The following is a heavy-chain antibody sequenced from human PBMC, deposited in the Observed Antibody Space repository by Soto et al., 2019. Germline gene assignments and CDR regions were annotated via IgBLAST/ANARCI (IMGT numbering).Heavy chain of an antibody. CDR3: VRLAQTTWGNWLDL. D-gene: IGHD3-16*01. CDR1: GGSISSSSYY. CDR2: IYYSGST. V-gene: IGHV4-39*01. Sequence: PSETLSLTCTVSGGSISSSSYYWGWIRQAPGKGLEWIGNIYYSGSTYYNLALKSRVTISVDTSKNQFSLQLSSVTAADTAVYSCVRLAQTTWGNWLDLWGQGTLVTVSA. J-gene: IGHJ5*02.